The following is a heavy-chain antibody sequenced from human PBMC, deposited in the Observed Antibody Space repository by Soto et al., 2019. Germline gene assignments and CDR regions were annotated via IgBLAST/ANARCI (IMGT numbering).Heavy chain of an antibody. J-gene: IGHJ6*02. CDR1: GFTFDDYT. CDR2: ISWDGGST. D-gene: IGHD2-2*01. CDR3: AKDFAPVPAAAIQHYYYGMDV. V-gene: IGHV3-43*01. Sequence: PGGSLRLSCAASGFTFDDYTMHWVRQAPGKGLEWVSLISWDGGSTYYADSVKGRFTISRDNSKNSLYLQMNSLRTEDTALYYCAKDFAPVPAAAIQHYYYGMDVWGQGTTVTVSS.